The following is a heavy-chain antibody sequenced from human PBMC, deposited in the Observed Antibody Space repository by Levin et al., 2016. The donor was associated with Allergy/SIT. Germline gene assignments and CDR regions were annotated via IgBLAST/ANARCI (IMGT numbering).Heavy chain of an antibody. D-gene: IGHD3-3*01. V-gene: IGHV1-46*01. Sequence: ASVKVSCKASGYTFIRYYMHWVRQAPGQGLEWMGVINPSGGTISYAQKFQGRVTMTRDTSTSTFYMELTSLRSEDSAVYYCARVGPQGSLFVVPLDYWGQGTLVTVSS. J-gene: IGHJ4*02. CDR3: ARVGPQGSLFVVPLDY. CDR1: GYTFIRYY. CDR2: INPSGGTI.